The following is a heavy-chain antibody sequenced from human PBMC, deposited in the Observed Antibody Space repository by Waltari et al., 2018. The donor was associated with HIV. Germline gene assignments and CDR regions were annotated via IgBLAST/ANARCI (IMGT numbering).Heavy chain of an antibody. CDR1: GFTSHLYT. V-gene: IGHV3-21*01. Sequence: EVQLVQSGGGVDKPGGSLTLSCAASGFTSHLYTRNTVRQAPGKGLEWVSSISDNGDYIYYADSMRGRFTISRDDVGKSLFLHMYSLRVDDSAVYYCARDPLGFCSGGSCHWDYWGQGSLVTVSS. CDR3: ARDPLGFCSGGSCHWDY. J-gene: IGHJ4*02. CDR2: ISDNGDYI. D-gene: IGHD2-15*01.